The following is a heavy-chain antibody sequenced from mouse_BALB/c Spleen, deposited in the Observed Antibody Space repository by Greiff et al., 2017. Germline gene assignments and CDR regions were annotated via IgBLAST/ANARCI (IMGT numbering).Heavy chain of an antibody. Sequence: EVQLQQSGTVLARPGASVKMSCKASGYTFTSYWMHWVKQRPGQGLEWIGAIYPGNSDTSYNQKFKGKAKLTAVTSTSTAYMELSSLTNEDSAVYYCTRGAVDSSGCGRFAYWGQGTLVTVSA. D-gene: IGHD3-2*01. CDR2: IYPGNSDT. V-gene: IGHV1-5*01. CDR1: GYTFTSYW. J-gene: IGHJ3*01. CDR3: TRGAVDSSGCGRFAY.